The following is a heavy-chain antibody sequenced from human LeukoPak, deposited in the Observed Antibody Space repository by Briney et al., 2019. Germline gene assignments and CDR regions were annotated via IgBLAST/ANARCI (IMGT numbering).Heavy chain of an antibody. CDR1: GGSISSYY. Sequence: PSETLSLTCTVSGGSISSYYWSWIRQPAGKGLEWSGRIYTSGSTNYNPSLKSRVTMSVDTSKNQFSLKLSSVTAADTAVYYCARVDTDYDFWSGYPMYNWFDPWGQGTLVTVSS. V-gene: IGHV4-4*07. CDR3: ARVDTDYDFWSGYPMYNWFDP. D-gene: IGHD3-3*01. CDR2: IYTSGST. J-gene: IGHJ5*02.